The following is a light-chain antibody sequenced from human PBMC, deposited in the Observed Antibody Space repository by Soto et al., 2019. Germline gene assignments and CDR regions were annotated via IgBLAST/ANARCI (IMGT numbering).Light chain of an antibody. CDR2: GAS. CDR1: QSVDIN. CDR3: QQFSSYPLT. V-gene: IGKV3-20*01. J-gene: IGKJ4*01. Sequence: EIVLTQSPATLSVSPGERVTLSCRASQSVDINLAWYQQKPGQAPRLLIYGASSRATGIADRFSGSGSGTDFTLTISRLEPEDFAVYYCQQFSSYPLTFGGGTKVDIK.